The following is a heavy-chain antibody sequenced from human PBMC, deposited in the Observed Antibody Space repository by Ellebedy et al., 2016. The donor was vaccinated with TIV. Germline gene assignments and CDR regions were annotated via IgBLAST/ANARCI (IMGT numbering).Heavy chain of an antibody. CDR2: ISGSGGNT. CDR1: GFTFSHA. D-gene: IGHD6-19*01. V-gene: IGHV3-23*01. J-gene: IGHJ4*02. CDR3: ARDPREWLVRGYFDC. Sequence: GESLKISCAASGFTFSHAWMSWVRQAPGEGLEWVSIISGSGGNTYYADSVKGRFTISRDNSKTTLYLQMNSLRAEDTAVYYCARDPREWLVRGYFDCWGQGTLVTVSS.